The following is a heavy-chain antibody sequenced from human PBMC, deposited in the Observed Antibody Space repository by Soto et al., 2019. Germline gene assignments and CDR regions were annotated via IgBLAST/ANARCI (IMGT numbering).Heavy chain of an antibody. J-gene: IGHJ2*01. CDR3: ASNNYDILTGRYRYFDL. CDR2: IYYSGST. V-gene: IGHV4-31*03. Sequence: TLSLTCTVSGGSISSGGYYWSWIRQHPGKGLEWIGYIYYSGSTYYNPSLKSRVTISVDTSKNQFSLKLSSVTAADTAAYYCASNNYDILTGRYRYFDLWGRGTLVTVSS. D-gene: IGHD3-9*01. CDR1: GGSISSGGYY.